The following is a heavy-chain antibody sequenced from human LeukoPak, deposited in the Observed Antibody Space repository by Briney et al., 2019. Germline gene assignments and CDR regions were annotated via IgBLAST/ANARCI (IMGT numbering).Heavy chain of an antibody. Sequence: ASVKVSCKASGYTFTGYGISWVRQAPGQGLEWMGWISAYNGNTNYAQKLQGRVTMTTDTSTSTAYMELRSLRSDDTAVYYCASHNHQQLWPYYFDYWGQGTLVTVSS. CDR3: ASHNHQQLWPYYFDY. CDR1: GYTFTGYG. CDR2: ISAYNGNT. J-gene: IGHJ4*02. D-gene: IGHD5-18*01. V-gene: IGHV1-18*01.